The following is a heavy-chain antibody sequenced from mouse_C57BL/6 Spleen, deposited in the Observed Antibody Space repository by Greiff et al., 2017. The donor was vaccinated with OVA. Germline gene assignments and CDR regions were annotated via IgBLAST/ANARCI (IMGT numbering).Heavy chain of an antibody. D-gene: IGHD2-4*01. CDR1: GFNIKDDY. V-gene: IGHV14-4*01. J-gene: IGHJ4*01. CDR2: IDPENGDT. Sequence: EVQLQQSGAELVRPGASVKLSCTASGFNIKDDYMHWVKQRPEQGLEWIGWIDPENGDTEYASKFQGKATLTADKSSNTAYMQLSSLTSEDTAVDYFTVYDYDGPCAMDYWGQGASVTVSS. CDR3: TVYDYDGPCAMDY.